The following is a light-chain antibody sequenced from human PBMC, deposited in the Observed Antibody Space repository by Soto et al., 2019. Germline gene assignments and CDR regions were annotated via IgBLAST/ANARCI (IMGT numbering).Light chain of an antibody. CDR1: QSITGN. Sequence: EIVMTQSPATLSVSPGERATLSCRASQSITGNLTWYQQKPGQAPRLLIYDASTRATGIPARFSGSGSGTEFTLTINRLEPEDFAVYYCQLYGISPQFGQGTRLEIK. V-gene: IGKV3-15*01. CDR3: QLYGISPQ. J-gene: IGKJ5*01. CDR2: DAS.